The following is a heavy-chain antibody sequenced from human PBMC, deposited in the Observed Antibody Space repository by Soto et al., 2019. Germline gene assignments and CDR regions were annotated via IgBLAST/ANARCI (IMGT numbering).Heavy chain of an antibody. CDR2: IYSGGST. V-gene: IGHV3-66*01. J-gene: IGHJ6*03. Sequence: EVQLVESGGGLVQPGGSLRLSCAASGFTVSSNYMSWVRQAPGKGLEGVSVIYSGGSTYYADSVKGRFTISRDNSKNTLYLQMNSLRAEDTAVYYCAREYYDFWSGYPSENYYYYYMDVWGKGTTVTVSS. CDR1: GFTVSSNY. D-gene: IGHD3-3*01. CDR3: AREYYDFWSGYPSENYYYYYMDV.